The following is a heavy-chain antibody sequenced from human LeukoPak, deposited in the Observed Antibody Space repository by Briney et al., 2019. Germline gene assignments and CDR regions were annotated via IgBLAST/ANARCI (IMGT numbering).Heavy chain of an antibody. D-gene: IGHD3-16*02. CDR2: ISGSGGST. CDR1: GFTFSSYA. Sequence: GGSLRLSCAASGFTFSSYAMSWVRQAPGKGLEWVSAISGSGGSTYYADSVKGRFTISRDNSKNTLYLQMNSLRAEDTAVYYCARGGSHYDYVWGSYRYSLIFDYWGQGTLVTVSS. V-gene: IGHV3-23*01. J-gene: IGHJ4*02. CDR3: ARGGSHYDYVWGSYRYSLIFDY.